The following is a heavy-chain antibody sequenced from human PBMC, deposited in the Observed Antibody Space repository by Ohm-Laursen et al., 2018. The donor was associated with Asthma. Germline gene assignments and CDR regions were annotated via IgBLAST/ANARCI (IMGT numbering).Heavy chain of an antibody. CDR3: AREGDLMSGHAFDF. V-gene: IGHV1-3*01. J-gene: IGHJ4*02. D-gene: IGHD3-3*01. Sequence: GASVKVSCKASGCTFTRFAMHWVRQAPGQRPEWMGWINAGNGNTKYSQKFQGRVTFTSDTSARTASMELSSLRSEDTAVYYCAREGDLMSGHAFDFWGEGTLVTVSS. CDR1: GCTFTRFA. CDR2: INAGNGNT.